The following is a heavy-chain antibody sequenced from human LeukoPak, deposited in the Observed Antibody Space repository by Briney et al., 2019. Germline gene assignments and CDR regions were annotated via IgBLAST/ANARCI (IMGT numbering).Heavy chain of an antibody. J-gene: IGHJ4*02. CDR2: INPNSGGT. D-gene: IGHD3-22*01. CDR3: ARVGYDSSGYPYYFDY. CDR1: GYTFTGYY. Sequence: ASVKVSCKASGYTFTGYYMHWVRQAPGQGLEWMGWINPNSGGTNYAQKFQGRVTMTRDTSISTAYMEVSRLRSNDTAVYYCARVGYDSSGYPYYFDYWGRGTLVTVSS. V-gene: IGHV1-2*02.